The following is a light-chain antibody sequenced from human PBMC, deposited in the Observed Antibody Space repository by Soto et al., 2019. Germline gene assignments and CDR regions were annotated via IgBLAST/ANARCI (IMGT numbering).Light chain of an antibody. J-gene: IGLJ2*01. V-gene: IGLV2-14*01. CDR3: SSYTSSSTLV. Sequence: QSVLTQPASVSGSPGQSITISCTGTSSDVGNYNYVSWYQQHPGKAPKLMIYEVNNRPSGVSNRFSGSKSGNTASLTISGLQAEDEADYYCSSYTSSSTLVFGGGTKVTVL. CDR1: SSDVGNYNY. CDR2: EVN.